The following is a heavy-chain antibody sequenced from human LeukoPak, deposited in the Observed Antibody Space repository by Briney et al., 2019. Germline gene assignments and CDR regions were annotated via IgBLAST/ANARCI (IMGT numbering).Heavy chain of an antibody. CDR1: GFTFSSYS. Sequence: GGSLRLSCAASGFTFSSYSMNWVRQAPGKGLECVSYIRSSGSPIYYADSVRGRFTISRDNAKNSLYLQMNSLRDEDTAVYYCVRDPDALDFWGQGTPVTVSS. J-gene: IGHJ4*02. CDR3: VRDPDALDF. CDR2: IRSSGSPI. V-gene: IGHV3-48*02.